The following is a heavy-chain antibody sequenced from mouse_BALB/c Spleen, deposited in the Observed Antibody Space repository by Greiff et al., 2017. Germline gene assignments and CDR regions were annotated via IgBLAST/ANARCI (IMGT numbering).Heavy chain of an antibody. V-gene: IGHV7-3*02. J-gene: IGHJ4*01. CDR1: GFTFTDYY. Sequence: EVKLVESGGGLVQPGGSLRLSCATSGFTFTDYYMSWVRQPPGKALEWLGFIRNKANGYTTEYSASVKGRFTISRDNSQSILYLQMNTLRAEDSATYYCARDLTTVVALYAMDYWGQGTSVTVSS. D-gene: IGHD1-1*01. CDR3: ARDLTTVVALYAMDY. CDR2: IRNKANGYTT.